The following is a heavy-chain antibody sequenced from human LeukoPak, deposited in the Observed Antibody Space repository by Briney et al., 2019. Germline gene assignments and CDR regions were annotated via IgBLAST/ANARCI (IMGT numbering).Heavy chain of an antibody. CDR1: GYTFTSYD. J-gene: IGHJ4*02. CDR3: ARPESCSGGSCYIFDY. V-gene: IGHV1-8*01. D-gene: IGHD2-15*01. Sequence: ASVKVSCKASGYTFTSYDINWVRQATGQGLEWMGWMNPNSGNTGYAQKFQGRVTMTRNTSISTAYMELSSLRSEDTAVYYCARPESCSGGSCYIFDYWGQGTLVTVSS. CDR2: MNPNSGNT.